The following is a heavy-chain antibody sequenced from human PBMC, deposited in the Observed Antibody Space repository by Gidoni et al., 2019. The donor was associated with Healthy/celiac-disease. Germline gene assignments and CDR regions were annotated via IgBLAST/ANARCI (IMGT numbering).Heavy chain of an antibody. D-gene: IGHD3-22*01. CDR3: ARDWTGYYDSSGYHITGDYGMDV. V-gene: IGHV1-18*04. CDR1: GYTFTSSG. Sequence: QVQLVQSGAEVKKPGASVKVSCKASGYTFTSSGISWVRQAPGQGLDWMGWISAYNGNTNYAQKLQGRVTMTTDTSTSTAYMELRSLRSDDTAVYYCARDWTGYYDSSGYHITGDYGMDVWGQGTTVTVSS. J-gene: IGHJ6*02. CDR2: ISAYNGNT.